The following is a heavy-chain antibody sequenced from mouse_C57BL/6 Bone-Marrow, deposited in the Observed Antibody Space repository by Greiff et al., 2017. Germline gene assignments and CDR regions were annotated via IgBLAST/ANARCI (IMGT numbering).Heavy chain of an antibody. J-gene: IGHJ4*01. CDR3: ARGLLPYAMDY. V-gene: IGHV5-4*03. CDR1: GFTFSSYA. Sequence: DVKLVESGGGLVKPGGSLKLSCAASGFTFSSYAMSWVRQTPEKRLEWVATISDGGSYTDYPDNVKGRFTISIDNAKNNLYLQMSHLKSEDTAMYYCARGLLPYAMDYWGQGTSVTVSS. CDR2: ISDGGSYT. D-gene: IGHD2-3*01.